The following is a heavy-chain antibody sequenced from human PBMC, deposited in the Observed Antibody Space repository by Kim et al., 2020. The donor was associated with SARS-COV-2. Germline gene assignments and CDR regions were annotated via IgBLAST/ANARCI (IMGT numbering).Heavy chain of an antibody. CDR3: ARAASYYYDSSWWFDP. J-gene: IGHJ5*02. CDR2: INHSGST. D-gene: IGHD3-22*01. CDR1: GGSFSGYY. Sequence: SETLSLTCAVYGGSFSGYYWSWIRQPPGKGLEWIGEINHSGSTNYNPSLKSRVTISVDTSKNQFSLKLSSVTAADTAVYYCARAASYYYDSSWWFDPWGQGTLVTVSS. V-gene: IGHV4-34*01.